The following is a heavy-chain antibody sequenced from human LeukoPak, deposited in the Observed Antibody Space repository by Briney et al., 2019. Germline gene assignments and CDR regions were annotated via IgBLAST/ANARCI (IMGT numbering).Heavy chain of an antibody. CDR2: ISAYNGNT. J-gene: IGHJ4*02. Sequence: EASVTVPCKASGYTFTSYGISWVRQAPGQGLEWMGWISAYNGNTNYAQKLQGRVTMTTDTSTSTAYMELRSLRSDDTAVYYCARARIMITFGGVIAQRSPFDYWGQGTLVTVSS. D-gene: IGHD3-16*02. V-gene: IGHV1-18*01. CDR1: GYTFTSYG. CDR3: ARARIMITFGGVIAQRSPFDY.